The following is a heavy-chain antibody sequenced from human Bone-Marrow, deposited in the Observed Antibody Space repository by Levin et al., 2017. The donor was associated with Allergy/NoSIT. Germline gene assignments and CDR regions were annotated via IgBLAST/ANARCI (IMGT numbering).Heavy chain of an antibody. CDR1: GFTFSSYG. D-gene: IGHD2-2*01. V-gene: IGHV3-30*18. CDR2: ISYDGSNK. CDR3: AKDIMIVVVPADTTGQGEYYYYGMDV. Sequence: GESLKISCAASGFTFSSYGMHWVRQAPGKGLEWVAVISYDGSNKYYADSVKGRFTISRDNSKNTLYLQMNSLRAEDTAVYYCAKDIMIVVVPADTTGQGEYYYYGMDVWGQGTTVTVSS. J-gene: IGHJ6*02.